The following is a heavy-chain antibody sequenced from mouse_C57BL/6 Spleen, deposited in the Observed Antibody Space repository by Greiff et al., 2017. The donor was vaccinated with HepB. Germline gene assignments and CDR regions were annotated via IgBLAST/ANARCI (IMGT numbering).Heavy chain of an antibody. CDR2: IYPGGGYT. D-gene: IGHD2-5*01. Sequence: QVHVKQSGAELVRPGTSVKMSCKASGYTFTNYWIGWAKQRPGHGLEWIGDIYPGGGYTNYNEKFKGKATLTADKSSSTAYMQFSSLTSEDSAIYYCAREGTTYYSNYFDYWGQGTTLTVSS. CDR3: AREGTTYYSNYFDY. J-gene: IGHJ2*01. V-gene: IGHV1-63*01. CDR1: GYTFTNYW.